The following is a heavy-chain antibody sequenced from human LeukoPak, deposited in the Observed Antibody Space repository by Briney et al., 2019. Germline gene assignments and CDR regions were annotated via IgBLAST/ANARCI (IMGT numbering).Heavy chain of an antibody. V-gene: IGHV4-38-2*02. CDR2: IHHSGST. J-gene: IGHJ1*01. CDR1: GYSFSSGYY. D-gene: IGHD2/OR15-2a*01. CDR3: ATYSITGAWAEYFLH. Sequence: PSETLSLTCIVSGYSFSSGYYWGWIRPPPGKGLEWIGNIHHSGSTYYNPSLRSRVTISVDTSKNQLSLKLSSVTAADTAVYYCATYSITGAWAEYFLHWGQGTLVTVSS.